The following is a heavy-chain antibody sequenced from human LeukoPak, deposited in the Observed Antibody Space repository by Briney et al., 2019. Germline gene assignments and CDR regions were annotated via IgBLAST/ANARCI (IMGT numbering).Heavy chain of an antibody. CDR2: ITSTSSGI. V-gene: IGHV3-48*02. CDR3: ARDRSSWYY. CDR1: GFTFSSYT. D-gene: IGHD6-13*01. J-gene: IGHJ4*02. Sequence: GGSLRLSCAASGFTFSSYTMSWVRQAPGKGLEWVSYITSTSSGIFYADSVKGRFTISRDNAKNSVFLQMNSLRDEDTAVYYCARDRSSWYYWGQGTLVTVSS.